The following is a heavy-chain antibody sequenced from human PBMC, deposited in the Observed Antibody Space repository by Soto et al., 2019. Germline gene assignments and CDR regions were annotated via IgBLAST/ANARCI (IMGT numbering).Heavy chain of an antibody. CDR2: ISSSSSYI. J-gene: IGHJ6*02. Sequence: GGSLRLSCAASGFTFSSYSMNWVRQAPGKGLEWVSSISSSSSYIYYADSVKGRFTISRDNAKNSLYLQMNSLRAEDTAVYYCARDGVEMATITHYYYGMDVWGQGTTVTVSS. D-gene: IGHD5-12*01. CDR1: GFTFSSYS. V-gene: IGHV3-21*01. CDR3: ARDGVEMATITHYYYGMDV.